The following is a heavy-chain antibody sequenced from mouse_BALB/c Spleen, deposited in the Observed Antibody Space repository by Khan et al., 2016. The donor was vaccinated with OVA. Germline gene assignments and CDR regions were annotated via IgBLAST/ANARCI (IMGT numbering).Heavy chain of an antibody. Sequence: DLVKPGASVKLSCKASGYTFTSYWIYWIKQRPGEGLEWIGRLGPGSGSTYYNEMFKDTATLTVDTSSSTSYIQLSSLSSEDSAVYFCARANYYGGSLYAMDDWGQGTSVTVSS. J-gene: IGHJ4*01. CDR1: GYTFTSYW. CDR2: LGPGSGST. D-gene: IGHD1-1*01. V-gene: IGHV1S41*01. CDR3: ARANYYGGSLYAMDD.